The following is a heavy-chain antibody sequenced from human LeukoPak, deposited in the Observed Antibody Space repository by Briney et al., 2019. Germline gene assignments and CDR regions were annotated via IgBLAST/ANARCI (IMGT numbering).Heavy chain of an antibody. CDR1: GFTFTNAW. D-gene: IGHD6-13*01. Sequence: PGGSLRLSCAASGFTFTNAWMSWVRQAPGKGPEWVGRIKSKVDGGTTEYAAPVKSRFTTSRDDSKNTLYLQMSSLKTEDTAVYYCTTAPGSIAAAGIPSDYWGQGTLVTVSS. J-gene: IGHJ4*02. CDR2: IKSKVDGGTT. CDR3: TTAPGSIAAAGIPSDY. V-gene: IGHV3-15*01.